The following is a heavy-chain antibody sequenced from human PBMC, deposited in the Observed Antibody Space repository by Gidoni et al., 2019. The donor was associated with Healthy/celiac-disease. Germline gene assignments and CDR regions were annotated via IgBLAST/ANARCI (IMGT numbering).Heavy chain of an antibody. D-gene: IGHD4-17*01. Sequence: QVQLQESCPGLVKPSQTLSLTCTVSGGSISSGSYYWSWIRQPAGKGLEWIGRIYTSGSTNYNPSLKSRVTISVDTSKNQFSLKLSSVTAADTAVYYCARVNDYGDYFDYWGQGTLVTVSS. J-gene: IGHJ4*02. CDR3: ARVNDYGDYFDY. CDR1: GGSISSGSYY. CDR2: IYTSGST. V-gene: IGHV4-61*02.